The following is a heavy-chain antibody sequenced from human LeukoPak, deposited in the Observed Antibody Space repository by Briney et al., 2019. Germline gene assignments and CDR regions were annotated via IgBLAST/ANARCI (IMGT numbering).Heavy chain of an antibody. CDR3: ARGISSSCDY. CDR1: GYTFTCYY. CDR2: INPNSSGT. Sequence: ASVKVSCKASGYTFTCYYMHWVRQAPGQGPEWMGWINPNSSGTNYAQKFQGRVTMTRDTSISTAYMELSRLRSDDTAVYYCARGISSSCDYWGQGILVTVSS. D-gene: IGHD6-13*01. J-gene: IGHJ4*02. V-gene: IGHV1-2*02.